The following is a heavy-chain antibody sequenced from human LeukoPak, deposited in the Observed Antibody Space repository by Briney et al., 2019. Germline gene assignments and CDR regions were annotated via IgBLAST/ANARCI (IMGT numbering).Heavy chain of an antibody. Sequence: GGSLRLSCAASGFTFSSYGMSWVRQAPGKGLEWVSAISGSGGSTYYADSVKGRFTISRDNSKNTLYLQMNSLRAEDTAVYYCAKADRSGSYYSYYYMDVWGKGTTVTISS. CDR2: ISGSGGST. V-gene: IGHV3-23*01. CDR3: AKADRSGSYYSYYYMDV. J-gene: IGHJ6*03. D-gene: IGHD3-10*01. CDR1: GFTFSSYG.